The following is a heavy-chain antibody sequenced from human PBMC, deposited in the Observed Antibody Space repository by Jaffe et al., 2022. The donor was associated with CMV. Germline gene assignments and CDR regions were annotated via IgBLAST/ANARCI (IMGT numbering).Heavy chain of an antibody. Sequence: QVQLVQSGAEVKKPGSSVKVSCKASGGTFSSYAISWVRQAPGQGLEWMGRIIPILGIANYAQKFQGRVTITADKSTSTAYMELSSLRSEDTAVYYCAISQREWLTHYYYYYMDVWGKGTTVTVSS. J-gene: IGHJ6*03. CDR2: IIPILGIA. CDR1: GGTFSSYA. CDR3: AISQREWLTHYYYYYMDV. V-gene: IGHV1-69*09. D-gene: IGHD6-19*01.